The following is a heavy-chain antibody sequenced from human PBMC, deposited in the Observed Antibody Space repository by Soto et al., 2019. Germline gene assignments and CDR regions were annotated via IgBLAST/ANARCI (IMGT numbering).Heavy chain of an antibody. CDR1: GGSISSYY. J-gene: IGHJ4*02. Sequence: SDTLSLTCTVSGGSISSYYWSWIRQPPGKGLEWIGYIYYSGSTNYNPSLKSRVTISVDTSKNQFSLKLSSVTAADTAVYYCAGWLGYCSSTSSYAYFDYWGQGTLVTVSS. V-gene: IGHV4-59*08. CDR3: AGWLGYCSSTSSYAYFDY. D-gene: IGHD2-2*01. CDR2: IYYSGST.